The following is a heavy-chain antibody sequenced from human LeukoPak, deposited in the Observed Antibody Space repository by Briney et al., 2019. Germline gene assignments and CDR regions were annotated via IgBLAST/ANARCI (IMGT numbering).Heavy chain of an antibody. V-gene: IGHV1-8*01. CDR1: GYTFTSYD. D-gene: IGHD3-3*01. CDR2: MNPNSGNT. CDR3: ARAVGNDFWNGYPLFDY. J-gene: IGHJ4*02. Sequence: GASVKVSCKASGYTFTSYDINWVRQATGQGLEWMGWMNPNSGNTGYAQKFQGRVTMTRNTSISTAYMELSSLRSEDTAVYYCARAVGNDFWNGYPLFDYWGQGTLVTVSS.